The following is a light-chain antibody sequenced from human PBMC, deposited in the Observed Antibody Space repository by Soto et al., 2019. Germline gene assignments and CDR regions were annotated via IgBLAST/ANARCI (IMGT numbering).Light chain of an antibody. CDR1: QDISNY. V-gene: IGKV1-9*01. CDR2: AAS. Sequence: IQLNHSPSSLSASVRDRVTITFRASQDISNYLVWYQQTPGKAPKLLIYAASTLQSGVPSRFSGSGSGTDFTLTISSLQPEDFATYYCQQLNSYPLTFGQGTRLEI. J-gene: IGKJ5*01. CDR3: QQLNSYPLT.